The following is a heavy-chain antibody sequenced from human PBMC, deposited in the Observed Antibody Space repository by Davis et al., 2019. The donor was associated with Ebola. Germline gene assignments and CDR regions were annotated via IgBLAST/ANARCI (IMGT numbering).Heavy chain of an antibody. CDR1: GGTFSSYA. CDR2: IIPIFGTA. J-gene: IGHJ6*02. Sequence: SVKVSCKASGGTFSSYAISWVRQAPGQGLEWMGGIIPIFGTANYAQKFQGRVTITADESTSTAYMELSSLRSDDTAVYYCATLGYCSSTSCYDGWAYYGMDVWGQGTTVTVSS. V-gene: IGHV1-69*13. CDR3: ATLGYCSSTSCYDGWAYYGMDV. D-gene: IGHD2-2*01.